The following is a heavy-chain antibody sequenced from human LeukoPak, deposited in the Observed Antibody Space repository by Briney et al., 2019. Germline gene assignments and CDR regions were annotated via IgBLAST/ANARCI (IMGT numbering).Heavy chain of an antibody. Sequence: GGSLRLSCAASGFTVSSNYMSWVRQAPGKGLEWVSVIYSDGSTYYADSVKGRFTISRDNSKNTLYLQVNSLRAEDTAVYYCARTAGSYSDYWGQGTLATVSS. CDR1: GFTVSSNY. CDR3: ARTAGSYSDY. J-gene: IGHJ4*02. V-gene: IGHV3-53*01. D-gene: IGHD6-6*01. CDR2: IYSDGST.